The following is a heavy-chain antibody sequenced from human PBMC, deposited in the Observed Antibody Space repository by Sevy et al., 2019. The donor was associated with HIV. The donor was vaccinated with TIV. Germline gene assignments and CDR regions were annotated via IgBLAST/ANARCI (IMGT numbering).Heavy chain of an antibody. Sequence: GGSLRLSCAASGFTVTNNYISWVRQAPGKGLDWVALSYSDDSRYFADSVRGRFTISRDSLKRTLYLQMNSLRAEDTAVYYCARVHPHIAAVRAMDVWGQGTTVTVSS. V-gene: IGHV3-53*01. D-gene: IGHD3-10*01. CDR2: SYSDDSR. J-gene: IGHJ6*02. CDR3: ARVHPHIAAVRAMDV. CDR1: GFTVTNNY.